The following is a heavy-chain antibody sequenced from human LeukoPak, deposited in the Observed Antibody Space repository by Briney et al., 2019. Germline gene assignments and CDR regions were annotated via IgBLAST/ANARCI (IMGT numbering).Heavy chain of an antibody. CDR3: ARDRVVSSDYDILTGYPIDY. D-gene: IGHD3-9*01. V-gene: IGHV1-18*01. CDR2: ISAYNGNT. CDR1: GYTFTSYG. J-gene: IGHJ4*02. Sequence: GASVKVSCEASGYTFTSYGISWVRQAPGQGLEWMGWISAYNGNTNYAQKLQGRVTMTTDTSTSTAYMELRSLRSDDTAVYYCARDRVVSSDYDILTGYPIDYWGQGTLVTVSS.